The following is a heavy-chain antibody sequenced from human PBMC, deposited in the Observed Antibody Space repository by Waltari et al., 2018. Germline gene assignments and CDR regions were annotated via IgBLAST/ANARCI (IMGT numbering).Heavy chain of an antibody. J-gene: IGHJ2*01. Sequence: QVQLQESGPGLVKPSETLSLTCTVSGGSISSHYWSWIRQPPGKGLEWIGYIYYSGSTNDNPSLKSRVTISVDTSKNQFSLKLSSVTAADTAVYYCARHFYGDHPDWYFDLWGRGTLVTVSS. D-gene: IGHD4-17*01. CDR1: GGSISSHY. CDR2: IYYSGST. CDR3: ARHFYGDHPDWYFDL. V-gene: IGHV4-59*11.